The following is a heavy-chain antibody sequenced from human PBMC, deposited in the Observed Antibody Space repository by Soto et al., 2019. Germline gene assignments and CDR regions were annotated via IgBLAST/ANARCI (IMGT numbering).Heavy chain of an antibody. Sequence: GGSLRLSCSASGFRFSMYAMHWVRQAPGKGLEYVSGISSNEDSTYYADSVKGRVTISRDNSKSMLFLQMSSLRTEDTAVYYCVKSATIAAAATDYFDYWGQG. J-gene: IGHJ4*02. V-gene: IGHV3-64D*06. CDR2: ISSNEDST. D-gene: IGHD6-25*01. CDR3: VKSATIAAAATDYFDY. CDR1: GFRFSMYA.